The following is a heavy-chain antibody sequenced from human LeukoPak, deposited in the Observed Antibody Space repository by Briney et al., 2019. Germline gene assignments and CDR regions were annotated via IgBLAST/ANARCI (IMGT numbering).Heavy chain of an antibody. CDR1: GFTFSSYS. D-gene: IGHD6-19*01. CDR2: IYSGGST. V-gene: IGHV3-53*01. Sequence: PGGSLRLSCAASGFTFSSYSMNWVRQAPGKGLEWVSVIYSGGSTYYADSVKGRFTISRDNSKNTLYLQMNSLRAEDTAVYYCARDTLRGSGFDYWGQGTLVTVSS. CDR3: ARDTLRGSGFDY. J-gene: IGHJ4*02.